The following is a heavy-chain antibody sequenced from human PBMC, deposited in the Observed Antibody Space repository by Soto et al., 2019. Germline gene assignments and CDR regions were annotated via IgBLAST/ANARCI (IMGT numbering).Heavy chain of an antibody. CDR3: AREDRYCSGGSCYSSGLAV. V-gene: IGHV1-3*01. Sequence: VQLVQSGAEVKKPGASVKVSCQASGYTFTSYAMHWVRQAPGQRLEWMGWINAGNGNTKYSQKFQGRVTITRDTSASTAYMELSSLRSEDTAVYYCAREDRYCSGGSCYSSGLAVWGQGTTVTVSS. D-gene: IGHD2-15*01. CDR1: GYTFTSYA. CDR2: INAGNGNT. J-gene: IGHJ6*02.